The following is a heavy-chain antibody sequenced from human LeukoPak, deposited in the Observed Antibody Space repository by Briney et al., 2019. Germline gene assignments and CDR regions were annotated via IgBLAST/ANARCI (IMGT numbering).Heavy chain of an antibody. V-gene: IGHV3-20*04. CDR3: ARAPITSPFYFDY. Sequence: GSLRLFCTASGFAFDEHGMSWVRQVPGKGLEWVSGINWSGGSTGYADPLRGRFTISRDNAKNSLYLQMDSLRAEDTALYYCARAPITSPFYFDYWGQGTLVTVSS. CDR2: INWSGGST. J-gene: IGHJ4*02. D-gene: IGHD2-2*01. CDR1: GFAFDEHG.